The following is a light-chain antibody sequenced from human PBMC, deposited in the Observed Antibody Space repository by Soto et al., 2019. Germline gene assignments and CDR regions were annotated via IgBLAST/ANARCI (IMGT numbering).Light chain of an antibody. Sequence: IQMTQSPSSLSSSSVYRVTVTLRASQSISSYLNWYQQKPGKAPKLLIYAASSLQSGVPSRFSGSGSGTDFTLTISSLQPEDFATYYCPQSYSTPPSFGPRSKVDI. J-gene: IGKJ3*01. CDR2: AAS. V-gene: IGKV1-39*01. CDR1: QSISSY. CDR3: PQSYSTPPS.